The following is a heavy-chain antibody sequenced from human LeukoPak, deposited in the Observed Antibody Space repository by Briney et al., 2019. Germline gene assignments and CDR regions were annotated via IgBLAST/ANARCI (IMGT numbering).Heavy chain of an antibody. CDR3: ARHVYSSSPFDY. D-gene: IGHD6-13*01. CDR1: GDSTSSGGYS. V-gene: IGHV4-30-2*01. CDR2: IYQSGNT. Sequence: SETLSLTCAVSGDSTSSGGYSWNWIRQPPGKGLEWIGNIYQSGNTYNPSLRSRVTISVDTSKNQFSLKLSSVTTADTAIYYCARHVYSSSPFDYWGQGTLVTVSS. J-gene: IGHJ4*02.